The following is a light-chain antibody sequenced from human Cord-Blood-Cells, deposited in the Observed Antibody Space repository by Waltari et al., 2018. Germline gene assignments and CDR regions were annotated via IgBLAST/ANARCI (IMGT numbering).Light chain of an antibody. J-gene: IGKJ2*01. CDR3: QQYDNLPGDT. CDR1: QDISNY. Sequence: DIQMTQSPSSLSASVGARVTTTCQASQDISNYLNWYQQKPGKAPKLLIYDASNLETGVPSRFSGSGSGTDFTFTISSLQPEDIATYYCQQYDNLPGDTFGQGTKLEIK. V-gene: IGKV1-33*01. CDR2: DAS.